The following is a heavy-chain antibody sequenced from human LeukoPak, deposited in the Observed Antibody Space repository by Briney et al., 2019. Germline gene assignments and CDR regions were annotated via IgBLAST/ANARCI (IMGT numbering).Heavy chain of an antibody. CDR2: IYTSGST. J-gene: IGHJ6*03. V-gene: IGHV4-4*07. CDR1: GGSISSYY. CDR3: ARVFWSGYSTYYYYYMDV. Sequence: PSETLSLTCTVSGGSISSYYWSWIRQPAGKGLEWIGRIYTSGSTNYNPSLKSRVTMSVDTSKNQFSLKLSSVTAADTAVYYCARVFWSGYSTYYYYYMDVWGKRTTVTVSS. D-gene: IGHD3-3*01.